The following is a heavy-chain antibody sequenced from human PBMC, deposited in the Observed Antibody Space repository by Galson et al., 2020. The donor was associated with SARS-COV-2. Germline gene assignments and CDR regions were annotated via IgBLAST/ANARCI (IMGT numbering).Heavy chain of an antibody. J-gene: IGHJ5*02. CDR1: GYTLTVLS. CDR2: FDPEDGET. CDR3: ATTTVTTDPDWFDP. Sequence: ASVKVSCKVSGYTLTVLSMHWVRQAPGKGLEWMGGFDPEDGETIYAQKFQGRVTMTEDTSTDTAYMELSSLRSEDTAVYYCATTTVTTDPDWFDPWGQGTLVTVSS. V-gene: IGHV1-24*01. D-gene: IGHD4-4*01.